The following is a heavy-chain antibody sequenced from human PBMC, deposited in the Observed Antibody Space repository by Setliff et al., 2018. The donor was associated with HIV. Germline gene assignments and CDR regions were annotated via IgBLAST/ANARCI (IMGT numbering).Heavy chain of an antibody. CDR3: ARWAAAGTGWFDP. D-gene: IGHD6-13*01. V-gene: IGHV1-8*02. CDR1: GYTFTSYD. CDR2: MNPNSGNT. Sequence: ASVKVSCKASGYTFTSYDINWVRQVTGQGLEWMGWMNPNSGNTGYAQKFQGRVTMTRDTSTSTVYMELRSLRSDDTAVYYCARWAAAGTGWFDPWGQGTLVTVSS. J-gene: IGHJ5*02.